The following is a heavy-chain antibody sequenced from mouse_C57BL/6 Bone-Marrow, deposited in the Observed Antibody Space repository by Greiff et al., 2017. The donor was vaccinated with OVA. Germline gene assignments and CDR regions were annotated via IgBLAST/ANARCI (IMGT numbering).Heavy chain of an antibody. CDR3: ARSDGYYGVDY. CDR1: GYTFTSYT. CDR2: INPSSGYT. V-gene: IGHV1-4*01. J-gene: IGHJ4*01. Sequence: QVQLQQSGAELARPGASEKMSCKASGYTFTSYTMHWVKQRPGQGLEWIGYINPSSGYTKYNQKFKDKATLTADKSSSTAYMQLSSLTSEDSAVYYCARSDGYYGVDYWGQGTSVTVSS. D-gene: IGHD2-3*01.